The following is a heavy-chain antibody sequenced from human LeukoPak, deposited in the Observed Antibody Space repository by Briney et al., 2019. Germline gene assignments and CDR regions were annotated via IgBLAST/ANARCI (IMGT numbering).Heavy chain of an antibody. CDR3: ARTSDSSSWDNNYYYYGMDV. CDR1: GGTFSSYA. D-gene: IGHD6-13*01. J-gene: IGHJ6*02. CDR2: IIPILGIA. Sequence: SVKVSCKASGGTFSSYAISWVRQAPGQGLEWMGRIIPILGIANYAQKFQGRVTITADKSTSTAYMELSSLRSEDTAVYYCARTSDSSSWDNNYYYYGMDVWGQGTTVTVSS. V-gene: IGHV1-69*04.